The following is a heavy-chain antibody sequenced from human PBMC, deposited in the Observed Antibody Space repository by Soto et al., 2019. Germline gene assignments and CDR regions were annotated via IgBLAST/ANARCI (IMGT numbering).Heavy chain of an antibody. CDR2: ISTGSSYI. CDR3: VRDSLMRTS. V-gene: IGHV3-21*01. Sequence: GVFLSLSCSGSGFTISSYMVTWVRQAPGKGLEWVASISTGSSYIYYADALKGRFTISRDDAKTSVYLQMNSLRDGDTGVYYCVRDSLMRTSWGQGTRVTVSP. D-gene: IGHD2-8*01. CDR1: GFTISSYM. J-gene: IGHJ5*02.